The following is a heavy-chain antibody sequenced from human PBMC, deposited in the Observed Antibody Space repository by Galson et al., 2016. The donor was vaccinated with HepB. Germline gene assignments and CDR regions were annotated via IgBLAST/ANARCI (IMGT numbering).Heavy chain of an antibody. D-gene: IGHD5-24*01. V-gene: IGHV3-7*03. CDR3: AKCFGDGWVMNV. CDR1: GFTFSNYW. J-gene: IGHJ6*02. CDR2: IKGDGSEK. Sequence: SLRLSCAASGFTFSNYWMSWVRQAPGKGLEWVANIKGDGSEKYYLDSVKGRFTISRDNSTDTVFLQMNRLKADDTAVYYCAKCFGDGWVMNVWGQGTTVTVSS.